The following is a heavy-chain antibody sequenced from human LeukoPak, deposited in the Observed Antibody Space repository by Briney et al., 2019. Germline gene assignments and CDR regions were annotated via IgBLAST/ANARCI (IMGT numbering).Heavy chain of an antibody. Sequence: SETLSLTCSVSGGSISSYYWSWIRQTPRKGLEWIGYIYYSGSTDYNPSLKSRVTMSLDTSKNQFSLNLSSVTAADTAVYYCARGPTVTTDYWGQGILVTVSS. CDR2: IYYSGST. CDR1: GGSISSYY. V-gene: IGHV4-59*01. CDR3: ARGPTVTTDY. J-gene: IGHJ4*02. D-gene: IGHD4-17*01.